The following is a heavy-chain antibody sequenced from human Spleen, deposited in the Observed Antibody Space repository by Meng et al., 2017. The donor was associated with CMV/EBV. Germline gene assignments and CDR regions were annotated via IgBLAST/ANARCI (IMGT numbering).Heavy chain of an antibody. V-gene: IGHV1-2*02. D-gene: IGHD5-18*01. Sequence: KVAGKASGYAFTGYYMHWVQQAPGQGLEWMGWINPSSGGTNYAQKFQGRVTMTTDTSTSTAYMELRSLRSDDTAVYFCARVHLWSFDYWGQGTLVTVSS. CDR1: GYAFTGYY. J-gene: IGHJ4*02. CDR3: ARVHLWSFDY. CDR2: INPSSGGT.